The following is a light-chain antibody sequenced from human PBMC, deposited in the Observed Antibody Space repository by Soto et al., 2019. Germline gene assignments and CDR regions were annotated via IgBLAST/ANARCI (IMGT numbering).Light chain of an antibody. CDR2: GAF. Sequence: DIQMTQSPSSLSASVGDRVTITCRASQGISNYLAWYQQRPGQVPKLLIYGAFTLQSGVPPRFSGSGSGTDFTLTISSLQPEDVATYYCQKYNSAPYAFGQGTKLEIK. CDR3: QKYNSAPYA. V-gene: IGKV1-27*01. CDR1: QGISNY. J-gene: IGKJ2*01.